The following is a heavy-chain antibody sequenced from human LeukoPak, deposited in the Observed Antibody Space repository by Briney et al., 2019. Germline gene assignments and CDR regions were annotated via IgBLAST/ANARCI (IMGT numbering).Heavy chain of an antibody. CDR1: GGSISSGSYY. V-gene: IGHV4-39*02. CDR3: ARKGPEHLPTYFDH. D-gene: IGHD2-21*01. Sequence: SETLSLTCTVSGGSISSGSYYWSWIRQPPGKGLEWIGSIYYSGSTYYNPSLSGRVAISLDKSRNHFTLMVTAVTAADTAFYYCARKGPEHLPTYFDHWGRGILVTVSS. CDR2: IYYSGST. J-gene: IGHJ4*02.